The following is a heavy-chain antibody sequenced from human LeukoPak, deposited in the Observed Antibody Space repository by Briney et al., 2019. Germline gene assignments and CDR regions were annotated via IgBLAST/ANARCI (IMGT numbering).Heavy chain of an antibody. J-gene: IGHJ4*02. CDR1: GYTFTSYG. V-gene: IGHV1-24*01. D-gene: IGHD1-26*01. Sequence: ASVKVSCKASGYTFTSYGISWVRQAPGKGLEWMGGFDPEDGETIYAQKFQGRVTMTEDTSTDTAYMELSSLRSEDTAVYYCATSELATPFDYWGQGTLVTVSS. CDR2: FDPEDGET. CDR3: ATSELATPFDY.